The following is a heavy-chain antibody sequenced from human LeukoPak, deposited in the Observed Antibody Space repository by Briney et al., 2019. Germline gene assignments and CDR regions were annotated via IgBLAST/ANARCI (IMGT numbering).Heavy chain of an antibody. J-gene: IGHJ3*02. CDR1: GFTFSSYW. CDR2: IKQDGSEK. CDR3: ARGAGFGVVLNAFDI. D-gene: IGHD3-3*01. Sequence: GGSLRLSCAASGFTFSSYWMSWVRQAPGKGLEWVANIKQDGSEKYYVDSVEGRFTISRDNAKNSLYLQMNSLRAEDTAVYYCARGAGFGVVLNAFDIWGQGTMVTVSS. V-gene: IGHV3-7*01.